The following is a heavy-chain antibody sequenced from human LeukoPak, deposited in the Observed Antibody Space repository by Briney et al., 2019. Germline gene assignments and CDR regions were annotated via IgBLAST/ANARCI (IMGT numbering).Heavy chain of an antibody. V-gene: IGHV3-11*04. J-gene: IGHJ2*01. CDR3: ARVLAGYYYDSSGYYHPWYFDL. D-gene: IGHD3-22*01. CDR1: GFTFKNAW. Sequence: PGGSLRLSCAAYGFTFKNAWMSWVRQAPGKGLEWVSYISSSGSSIYYADSVKGRFTISRDNAENSLYLQMNSLRAEDTAVYYCARVLAGYYYDSSGYYHPWYFDLWGRGTLVTVSS. CDR2: ISSSGSSI.